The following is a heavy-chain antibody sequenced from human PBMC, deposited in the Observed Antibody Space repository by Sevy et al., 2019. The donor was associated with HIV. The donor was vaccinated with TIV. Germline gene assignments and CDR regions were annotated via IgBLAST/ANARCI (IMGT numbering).Heavy chain of an antibody. CDR1: GGSIRSSHW. CDR2: IYYSGSR. D-gene: IGHD3-10*01. V-gene: IGHV4-4*02. Sequence: SETLSLTCAVSGGSIRSSHWWSMVRQSPGKGLGWIGEIYYSGSRDYNPSLKSRLTISVDTSNNLFALRLSTVTAADAAVYYGARGEYFYGSWTYGYGIDVWGQGTTVTVSS. CDR3: ARGEYFYGSWTYGYGIDV. J-gene: IGHJ6*02.